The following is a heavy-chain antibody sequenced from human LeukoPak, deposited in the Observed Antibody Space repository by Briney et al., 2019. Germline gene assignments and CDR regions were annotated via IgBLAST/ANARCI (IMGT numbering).Heavy chain of an antibody. D-gene: IGHD6-19*01. CDR1: GFTFSNYA. CDR2: VYSAGTT. V-gene: IGHV3-66*01. J-gene: IGHJ3*02. Sequence: GGSLRLSCVASGFTFSNYAMNWVRQAPGKGLEWVSVVYSAGTTYYADSVKGRFTISRDNSKSTLYLQMNSLRAEDTAVYYCARVTLAVAGFDAFDIWGQGTMVTVSS. CDR3: ARVTLAVAGFDAFDI.